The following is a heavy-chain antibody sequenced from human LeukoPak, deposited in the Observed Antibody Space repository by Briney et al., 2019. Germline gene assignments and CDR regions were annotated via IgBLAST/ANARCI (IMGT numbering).Heavy chain of an antibody. CDR2: ISYDGSNK. V-gene: IGHV3-30*03. CDR3: TTDNNYYYYYMDV. CDR1: GFTVSSYG. Sequence: GGSLRLSCAASGFTVSSYGMHWVRQAPGKGLEWVAVISYDGSNKYYADSVKGRFTISRDNSKNTLYLQMNSLKTEDTAVYYCTTDNNYYYYYMDVWGKGTTVTVSS. J-gene: IGHJ6*03.